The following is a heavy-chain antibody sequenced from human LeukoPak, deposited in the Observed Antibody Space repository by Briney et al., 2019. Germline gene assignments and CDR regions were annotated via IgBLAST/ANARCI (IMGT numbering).Heavy chain of an antibody. CDR1: GGSISSGSYY. J-gene: IGHJ6*03. CDR3: ARDQGYYYMDV. V-gene: IGHV4-61*02. CDR2: IYTSGNT. Sequence: PSETVSLTCTVSGGSISSGSYYWSWIRQPAGKGLEWIGRIYTSGNTNYNPSLKSRVTISVDTSKNQFSLKLSSVTAADTAVYYCARDQGYYYMDVWGKGTTVTVSS.